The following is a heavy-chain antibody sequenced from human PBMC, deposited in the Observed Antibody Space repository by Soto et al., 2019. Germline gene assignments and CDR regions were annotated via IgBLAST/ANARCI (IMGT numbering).Heavy chain of an antibody. Sequence: PSETLSLTCAVYGGSFSGYYWSWIRQPPGKGLEWIGEINHSGSTNYNPSLKSRVTISVDTSKNQFSLKLSSVTAADTAVYYCARGSRIYDSSGYYSRFDYWGQGTLVTVSS. CDR3: ARGSRIYDSSGYYSRFDY. D-gene: IGHD3-22*01. V-gene: IGHV4-34*01. CDR1: GGSFSGYY. CDR2: INHSGST. J-gene: IGHJ4*02.